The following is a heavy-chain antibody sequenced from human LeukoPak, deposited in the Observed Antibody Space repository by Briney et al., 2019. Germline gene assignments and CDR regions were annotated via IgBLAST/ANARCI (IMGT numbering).Heavy chain of an antibody. CDR2: IKQDGSEE. Sequence: GGSLRLSCAASGFTFSYYWMSWVRQAPGKGLEWVANIKQDGSEEVYVGSVKGRFTISRDNAKNSVYLEMNSLRAEDTAVYYCARACDMTVCSFDHWGQGTLVTVSS. J-gene: IGHJ4*02. CDR3: ARACDMTVCSFDH. D-gene: IGHD3-16*01. V-gene: IGHV3-7*01. CDR1: GFTFSYYW.